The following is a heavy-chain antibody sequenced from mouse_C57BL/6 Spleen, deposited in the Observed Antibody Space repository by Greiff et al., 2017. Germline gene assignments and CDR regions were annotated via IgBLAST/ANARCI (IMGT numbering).Heavy chain of an antibody. Sequence: QVHVKQSGPELVKPGASVKISCKASGYAFSSSWMNWVKQRPGKGLEWIGRIYPGDGDTNYNGKFKGKATLTADKSSSTAYMQLSSLTSEDSAVYFCARTGGNYAAWFAYWGQGTLVTVSA. CDR1: GYAFSSSW. CDR3: ARTGGNYAAWFAY. D-gene: IGHD2-1*01. CDR2: IYPGDGDT. V-gene: IGHV1-82*01. J-gene: IGHJ3*01.